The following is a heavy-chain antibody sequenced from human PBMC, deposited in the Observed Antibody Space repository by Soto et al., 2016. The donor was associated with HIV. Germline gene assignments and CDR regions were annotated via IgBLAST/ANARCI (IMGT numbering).Heavy chain of an antibody. CDR1: GFQFDEYG. D-gene: IGHD3-9*01. CDR3: ARGGRLRVFDYLGYYLDV. CDR2: ISWNDGTT. V-gene: IGHV3-20*04. J-gene: IGHJ6*03. Sequence: EVQLVESGGGVVRPGGSLRLSCAAFGFQFDEYGMSWVRQAPGKGLEFVSSISWNDGTTSYADSVKGRFTISRDKAKYSLYLQMDSLRVEDTALYYCARGGRLRVFDYLGYYLDVWGEGTTVTVSS.